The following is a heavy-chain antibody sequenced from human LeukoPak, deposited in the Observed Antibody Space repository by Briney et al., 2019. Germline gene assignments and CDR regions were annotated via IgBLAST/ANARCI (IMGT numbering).Heavy chain of an antibody. V-gene: IGHV5-51*01. CDR2: IYPADSDI. Sequence: GESLKISCKGSGYSINNYWIGWVRQMPGKGLEWMGIIYPADSDIRYSPSFQGQVTISADKCTSTAYLQWSSLKASDTAIYYCARQEYCSGGSCYTWFDPWGQGTLVIVSS. CDR3: ARQEYCSGGSCYTWFDP. J-gene: IGHJ5*02. CDR1: GYSINNYW. D-gene: IGHD2-15*01.